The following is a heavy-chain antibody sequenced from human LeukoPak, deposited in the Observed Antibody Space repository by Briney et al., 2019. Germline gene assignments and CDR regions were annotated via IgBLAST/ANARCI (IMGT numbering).Heavy chain of an antibody. V-gene: IGHV3-23*01. J-gene: IGHJ4*02. CDR2: ISGTGGNT. CDR1: GFTFSSYA. CDR3: ARVGPTAEAGTPDY. D-gene: IGHD6-13*01. Sequence: PGGSLRLSCAASGFTFSSYAMSWVRQAPGKGLEWVSGISGTGGNTYYADSVKGRFTISRDNAKNSLSLELNSLRVDDTAIYYCARVGPTAEAGTPDYWGQGTLVTVSS.